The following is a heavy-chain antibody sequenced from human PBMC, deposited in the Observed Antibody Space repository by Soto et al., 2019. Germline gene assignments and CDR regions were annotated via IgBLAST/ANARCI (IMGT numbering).Heavy chain of an antibody. J-gene: IGHJ4*02. CDR2: INQDGSEK. V-gene: IGHV3-7*01. Sequence: EVHLVESGGGLVQPGGSLRLSCEASGFTFSSYWMDWVRQAPGKGLEWVANINQDGSEKNYVDSVKGRFTISRDNAKNSLYLQMSSLTAEDSALYYCSRSLDYWGQGTLVTVSS. CDR1: GFTFSSYW. CDR3: SRSLDY.